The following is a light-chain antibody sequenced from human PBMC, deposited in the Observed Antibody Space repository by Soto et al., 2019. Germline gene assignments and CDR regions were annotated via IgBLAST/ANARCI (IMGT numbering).Light chain of an antibody. CDR2: SND. CDR1: SSDVGSNT. V-gene: IGLV1-44*01. Sequence: QSVLTQPPSASATPGQSVTISCSGSSSDVGSNTVNWYQQFPGAAPKLLIYSNDQRPSGVPDRFSASKSGTSASLAISGLQSEDEADYYCATWDDSLFGHVFGTGTKVTVL. CDR3: ATWDDSLFGHV. J-gene: IGLJ1*01.